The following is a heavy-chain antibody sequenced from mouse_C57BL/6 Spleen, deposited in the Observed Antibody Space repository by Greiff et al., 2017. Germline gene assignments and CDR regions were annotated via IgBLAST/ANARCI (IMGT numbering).Heavy chain of an antibody. CDR2: FDPEDGDT. J-gene: IGHJ2*01. V-gene: IGHV14-1*01. CDR3: TTSYSVSQFFFDY. CDR1: GFNIKDYY. D-gene: IGHD2-10*01. Sequence: EVQLQQSGAELVRPGASVTLSCTASGFNIKDYYMHWVKQRPEQGLEWIGRFDPEDGDTEYAPKFQGKATMTADTSSNTAYLQLTSLTSEDPAVYYCTTSYSVSQFFFDYWGQGTTLTVSS.